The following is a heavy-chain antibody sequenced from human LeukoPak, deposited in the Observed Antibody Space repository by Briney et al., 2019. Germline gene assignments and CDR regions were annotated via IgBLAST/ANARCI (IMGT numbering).Heavy chain of an antibody. CDR1: GFTFSSYA. D-gene: IGHD6-6*01. CDR3: AKDRVRYISSSFDY. Sequence: GGSLRLSCAASGFTFSSYAMSWVRQAPGKGLEWVSAISGIGGSTYYADSVKGRFTISRDNAKNTLYLQMNSLRADDTAVYYCAKDRVRYISSSFDYWGQGTLVTVSS. V-gene: IGHV3-23*01. J-gene: IGHJ4*02. CDR2: ISGIGGST.